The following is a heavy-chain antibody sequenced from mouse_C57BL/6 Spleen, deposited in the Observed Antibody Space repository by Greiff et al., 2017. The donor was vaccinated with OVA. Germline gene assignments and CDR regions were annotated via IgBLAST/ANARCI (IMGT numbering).Heavy chain of an antibody. CDR2: ISSGGDYI. Sequence: EVMLVESGEGLVKPGGSLKLSCAASGFTFSSYAMSWVRQTPEQRLEWVAYISSGGDYIYYADTVKGRFTISRGNARNTLYLQMSSLKSEDTAMYYCTRGSSYWYFDVWGTGTTVTVSS. V-gene: IGHV5-9-1*02. CDR1: GFTFSSYA. J-gene: IGHJ1*03. D-gene: IGHD1-1*01. CDR3: TRGSSYWYFDV.